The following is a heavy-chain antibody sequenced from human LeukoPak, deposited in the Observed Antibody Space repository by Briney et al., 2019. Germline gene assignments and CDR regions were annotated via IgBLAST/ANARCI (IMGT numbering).Heavy chain of an antibody. CDR1: GFTFNAYW. CDR2: INKDASAT. D-gene: IGHD1-1*01. J-gene: IGHJ4*02. Sequence: GGSLRLSCEASGFTFNAYWMHWIRQAPGKGLVWVSSINKDASATRYADSVKGRFTISRDNAENTLYVEMNSLRAEDTAVYHCTRAASAYNSDYYFDYWGQGTLVTVSS. CDR3: TRAASAYNSDYYFDY. V-gene: IGHV3-74*01.